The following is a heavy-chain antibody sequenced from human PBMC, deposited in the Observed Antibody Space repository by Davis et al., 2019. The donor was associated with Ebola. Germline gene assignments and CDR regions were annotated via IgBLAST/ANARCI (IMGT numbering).Heavy chain of an antibody. CDR2: ISVYNGDG. J-gene: IGHJ4*02. CDR1: GYTFPSYG. CDR3: ASDRERGEVLPGDIFDY. V-gene: IGHV1-18*01. D-gene: IGHD2-2*01. Sequence: ASVKVSCLASGYTFPSYGISWVRQAPGQGPEWMGCISVYNGDGKYAQNLQVRVTMTTYTSTSTVYMELRSLRSDDTAVYYCASDRERGEVLPGDIFDYWGQGTLVTVSS.